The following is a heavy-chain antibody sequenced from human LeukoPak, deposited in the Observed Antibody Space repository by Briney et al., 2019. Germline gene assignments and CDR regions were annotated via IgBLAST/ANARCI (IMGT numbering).Heavy chain of an antibody. CDR2: IYYSGST. CDR3: ARHPGQQLDNWFDP. V-gene: IGHV4-59*08. J-gene: IGHJ5*02. D-gene: IGHD6-13*01. CDR1: GGSISSYY. Sequence: PSETLSLTCTVSGGSISSYYWSWIRQPPGKGLEWIGYIYYSGSTNYDPSLKSRVTISVDTSKSQFSLKLSSVTAADTAVYYCARHPGQQLDNWFDPWGQGTLVTVSS.